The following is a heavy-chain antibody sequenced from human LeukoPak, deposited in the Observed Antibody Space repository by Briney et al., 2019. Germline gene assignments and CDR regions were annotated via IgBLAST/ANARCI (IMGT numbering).Heavy chain of an antibody. V-gene: IGHV3-48*01. D-gene: IGHD3-9*01. CDR3: ARDSDWAFDY. Sequence: PGGSLRLSCAASGFTFSSYSMSWVRQAPGKGLEWLSYVKSGNYDIQYADSVTGRFTVSRDSATNSLYLQMNDLKAEDTAVYYCARDSDWAFDYWGQGSLVTVSS. CDR1: GFTFSSYS. CDR2: VKSGNYDI. J-gene: IGHJ4*02.